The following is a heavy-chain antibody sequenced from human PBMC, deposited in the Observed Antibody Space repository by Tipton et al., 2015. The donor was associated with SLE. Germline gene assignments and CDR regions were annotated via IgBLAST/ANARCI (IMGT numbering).Heavy chain of an antibody. V-gene: IGHV4-39*07. J-gene: IGHJ4*02. CDR3: ARSGSGYFDY. Sequence: TLSLTCTVSGGSISSSSYFWGWIRQPPGKGLEWIGTIYYSGSTYYNPSLKSRVTISVDTSKNQFSLKLSSVTAADTAVYYCARSGSGYFDYWGQGTLVTVSS. D-gene: IGHD3-22*01. CDR1: GGSISSSSYF. CDR2: IYYSGST.